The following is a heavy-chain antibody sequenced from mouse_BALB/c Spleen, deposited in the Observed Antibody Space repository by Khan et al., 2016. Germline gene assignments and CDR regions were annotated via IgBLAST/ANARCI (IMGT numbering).Heavy chain of an antibody. CDR3: TRGVTTVVDYFDY. CDR1: GFTFSSYA. D-gene: IGHD1-1*01. V-gene: IGHV5-6-5*01. CDR2: ISSGGNT. J-gene: IGHJ2*01. Sequence: EVELVESGGGLVKPGGSLKLSCAASGFTFSSYAMSWVRQTPEKRLEWVASISSGGNTFYSDSWKGRFTTPRDNARNILYLQMSSLMSGDTAMYYCTRGVTTVVDYFDYWGQGTTLTVSS.